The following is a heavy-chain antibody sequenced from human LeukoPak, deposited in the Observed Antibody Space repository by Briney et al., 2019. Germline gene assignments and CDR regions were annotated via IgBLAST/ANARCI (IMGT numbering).Heavy chain of an antibody. J-gene: IGHJ3*02. V-gene: IGHV3-23*01. Sequence: GGSLRLSCEASGFTFSTFAMIWVRQPPGKGLEWVSSIFPSGGEIHYADSVRGRFTISRDNSKSTLSLQMNSLRAEDTAIYYCVRYDSSGFDIWGQGTMVTVSS. D-gene: IGHD3-22*01. CDR2: IFPSGGEI. CDR3: VRYDSSGFDI. CDR1: GFTFSTFA.